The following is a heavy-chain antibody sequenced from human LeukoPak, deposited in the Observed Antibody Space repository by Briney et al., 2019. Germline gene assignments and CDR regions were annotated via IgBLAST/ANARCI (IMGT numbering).Heavy chain of an antibody. CDR1: GFTFSNYE. Sequence: PGGSLRLSCAASGFTFSNYEMNWVRQAPGKGLEWASYITSSGNTIYYANSVKGRFTISRDNAKNSLYLQMNSLRAEDTAVYYCARGSPGYWGQGTLVTVSS. CDR3: ARGSPGY. J-gene: IGHJ4*02. V-gene: IGHV3-48*03. CDR2: ITSSGNTI.